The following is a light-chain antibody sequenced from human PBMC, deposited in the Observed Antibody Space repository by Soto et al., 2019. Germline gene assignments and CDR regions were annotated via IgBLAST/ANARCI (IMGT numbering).Light chain of an antibody. CDR1: LGIRND. Sequence: ATQMAHTPSSLSAAVGDSVCMTCRASLGIRNDLGWYQQKPGKAPKLLIYAASTLQTGVPSRFSGSGSGTDFTLTISSLQPEDFATYYCLQDYNYPLTFGGGTKVDIK. CDR3: LQDYNYPLT. J-gene: IGKJ4*01. V-gene: IGKV1-6*01. CDR2: AAS.